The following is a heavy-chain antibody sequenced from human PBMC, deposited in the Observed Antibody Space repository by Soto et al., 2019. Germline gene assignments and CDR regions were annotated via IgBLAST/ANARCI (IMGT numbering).Heavy chain of an antibody. CDR3: ARLRGLGVVSPYFDY. J-gene: IGHJ4*02. D-gene: IGHD3-16*01. V-gene: IGHV4-30-4*01. CDR1: GGSISSGDYY. Sequence: SETLSLTCTVSGGSISSGDYYWSWIRQPPGKGLEWIGYIYYSGNTHYNPSLQSRVTISIDTSKNQLSLKLSSVTAADTAVYYCARLRGLGVVSPYFDYWGQGALVTVSS. CDR2: IYYSGNT.